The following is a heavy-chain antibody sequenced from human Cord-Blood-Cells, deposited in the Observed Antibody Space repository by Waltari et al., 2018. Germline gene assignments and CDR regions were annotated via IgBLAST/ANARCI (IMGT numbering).Heavy chain of an antibody. CDR2: IYHSGST. Sequence: LTCAVSGYSISSGYYWGWIRQPPGKGLEWIGRIYHSGSTYYNPSLKSRVTISVDTSKNQFSLKLSSVTAADTAVYYCARAGTGDAFDIWGQGTMVTVSS. J-gene: IGHJ3*02. D-gene: IGHD7-27*01. CDR3: ARAGTGDAFDI. CDR1: GYSISSGYY. V-gene: IGHV4-38-2*01.